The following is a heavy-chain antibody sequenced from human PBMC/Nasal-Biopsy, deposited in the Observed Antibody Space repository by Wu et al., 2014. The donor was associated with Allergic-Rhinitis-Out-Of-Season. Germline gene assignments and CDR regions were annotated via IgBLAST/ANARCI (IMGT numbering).Heavy chain of an antibody. CDR1: GFTFNNYA. CDR2: ISFDGSAK. CDR3: ARGTSGHYSWAGYYYYMDV. V-gene: IGHV3-30*03. J-gene: IGHJ6*03. Sequence: LRLSCAASGFTFNNYALHWVRQAPGKGLEWVAVISFDGSAKHYADSVKGRFTISRDNSENTLYLQMNSLRPEDTAVYYCARGTSGHYSWAGYYYYMDVWGTGTTVNVSS. D-gene: IGHD1-26*01.